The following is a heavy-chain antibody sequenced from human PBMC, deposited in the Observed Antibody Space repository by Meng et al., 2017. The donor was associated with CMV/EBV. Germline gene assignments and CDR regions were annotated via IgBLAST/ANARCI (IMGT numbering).Heavy chain of an antibody. D-gene: IGHD3-3*01. Sequence: SSYYWGGIRQPPGKRLEWIGTIYYSGRTYYNPSLKNRVTISVDTSKNQFSLKLSSVTAADTAVYYCARDGPPITIFGVVTPANWFDPWGQGTLVTVSS. J-gene: IGHJ5*02. CDR3: ARDGPPITIFGVVTPANWFDP. V-gene: IGHV4-39*07. CDR2: IYYSGRT. CDR1: SSYY.